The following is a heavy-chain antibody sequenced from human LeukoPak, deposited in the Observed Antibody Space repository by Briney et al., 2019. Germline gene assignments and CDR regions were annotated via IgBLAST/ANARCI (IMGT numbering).Heavy chain of an antibody. CDR3: ARVGGYNYAQEGYYYFGMDV. V-gene: IGHV3-7*01. Sequence: GSLRLSFAVSGFTFSSYWMTWVRQAPGKGLEGVAHIKQDGSEKEYVDSVKGRFTISRDNAKSSLYLQLNSLRDEDTAVYYCARVGGYNYAQEGYYYFGMDVWGQGTTVTVSS. CDR2: IKQDGSEK. CDR1: GFTFSSYW. D-gene: IGHD5-18*01. J-gene: IGHJ6*02.